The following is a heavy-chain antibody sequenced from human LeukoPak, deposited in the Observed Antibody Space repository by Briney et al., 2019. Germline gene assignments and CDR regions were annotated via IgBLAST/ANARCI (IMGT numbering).Heavy chain of an antibody. CDR1: GYTFTSYG. J-gene: IGHJ5*02. V-gene: IGHV1-18*01. CDR3: ARVGGFVVEGWFDP. D-gene: IGHD2-21*01. Sequence: ASVTVSCKASGYTFTSYGISWVRQAPGQGLEWMGWISAYNGNTNYAQKLQGRVTMTTDTSTSAAYMELRSLRSDDTAVYYCARVGGFVVEGWFDPWGQGTLVTVSS. CDR2: ISAYNGNT.